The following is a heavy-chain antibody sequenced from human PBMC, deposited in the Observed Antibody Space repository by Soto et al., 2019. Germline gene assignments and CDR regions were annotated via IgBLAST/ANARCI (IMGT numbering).Heavy chain of an antibody. J-gene: IGHJ3*02. D-gene: IGHD3-22*01. V-gene: IGHV1-69*13. CDR1: GGTFSSYA. CDR3: AQDDSSGYPPGAFDI. Sequence: GASVKGLCKASGGTFSSYAISWVRQAPGQGLEWMGGIIPIFGTANYAQKFQGRVTITADESTSTAYMELSSLRSEDTAVCYCAQDDSSGYPPGAFDIWGQGTMVTVSS. CDR2: IIPIFGTA.